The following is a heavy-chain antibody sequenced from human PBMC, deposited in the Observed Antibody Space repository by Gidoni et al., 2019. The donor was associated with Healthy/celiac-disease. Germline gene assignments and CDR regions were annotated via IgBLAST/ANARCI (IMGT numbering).Heavy chain of an antibody. CDR1: GFTFSSYA. Sequence: QVQLVESGGGVVQPGGSLRVSCAASGFTFSSYAMPWVRQAPGKGLEWVAVISYDGSNKYYADSVKGRVTISRDNSKNTLYLQMNSLRAEDTAVYYCASSSSGWYYFDYWGQGTLVTVSS. V-gene: IGHV3-30*01. CDR3: ASSSSGWYYFDY. J-gene: IGHJ4*02. CDR2: ISYDGSNK. D-gene: IGHD6-19*01.